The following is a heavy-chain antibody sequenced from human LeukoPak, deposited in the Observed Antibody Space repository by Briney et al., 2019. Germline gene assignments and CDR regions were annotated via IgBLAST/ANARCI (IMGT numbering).Heavy chain of an antibody. CDR1: GGSLSSGGYY. CDR2: IYYSGST. D-gene: IGHD3-10*01. Sequence: SETLSLTCTVSGGSLSSGGYYWSWIRQHPGKGLEWIGYIYYSGSTYYNPSLKSRVTISVDTSKNQFSLKLSSVTAADTAVYYCARGYGSGSYYSYWGQGTLVTVSS. V-gene: IGHV4-31*03. J-gene: IGHJ4*02. CDR3: ARGYGSGSYYSY.